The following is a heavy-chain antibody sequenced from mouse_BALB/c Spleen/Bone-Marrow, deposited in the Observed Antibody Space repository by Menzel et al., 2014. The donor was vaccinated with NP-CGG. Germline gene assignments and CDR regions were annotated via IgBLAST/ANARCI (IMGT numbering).Heavy chain of an antibody. CDR2: IYPYNGGT. V-gene: IGHV1S29*02. CDR1: GYTFTDYN. J-gene: IGHJ2*01. Sequence: EVKLMESGPELVKPGASVKISCKASGYTFTDYNMHWVKQSHGKSLEWIGYIYPYNGGTGYNQKFKNKATLTVDKSSSTAYMELRSLTSEDSAVYYRARRGSPYYFDYWGQGTTLTVSA. D-gene: IGHD1-1*01. CDR3: ARRGSPYYFDY.